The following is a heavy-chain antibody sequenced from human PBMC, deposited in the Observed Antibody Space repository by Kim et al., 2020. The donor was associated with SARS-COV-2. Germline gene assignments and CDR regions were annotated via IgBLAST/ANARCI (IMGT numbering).Heavy chain of an antibody. CDR3: VKVDGGDGYHFDA. J-gene: IGHJ4*02. V-gene: IGHV3-64D*08. D-gene: IGHD2-21*02. Sequence: YYADAVKGRFTNSRNNSKNNVYLKSGSLSGETTAVYYCVKVDGGDGYHFDAWGQGTLVTVFS.